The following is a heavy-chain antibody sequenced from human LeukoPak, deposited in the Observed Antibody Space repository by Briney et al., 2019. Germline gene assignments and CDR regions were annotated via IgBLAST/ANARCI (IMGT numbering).Heavy chain of an antibody. V-gene: IGHV3-64D*06. CDR1: GFTFSSSA. CDR2: ISSNGGST. J-gene: IGHJ4*02. Sequence: PGGSLRLSCSAPGFTFSSSAMHWVRQAPGKGLEYVSGISSNGGSTYYADSVKGRFTISRDNSQNTLYLQMSSLRTDDTAVYYCVKGLRGYGYYFDYWGQGALVTVSS. D-gene: IGHD1-1*01. CDR3: VKGLRGYGYYFDY.